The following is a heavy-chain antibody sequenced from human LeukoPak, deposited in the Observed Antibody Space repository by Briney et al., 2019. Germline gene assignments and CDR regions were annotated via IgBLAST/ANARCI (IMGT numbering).Heavy chain of an antibody. D-gene: IGHD1-1*01. CDR3: ARTEPSGTTSH. V-gene: IGHV4-39*07. CDR2: IYYSGST. CDR1: GGSISSSSYY. Sequence: PSETLSLTCIVSGGSISSSSYYWGWIRQPPGKGLEWIGSIYYSGSTNYNPSLKSRVTLSVDTSRNQFSLSLRSMTAADTAVYYCARTEPSGTTSHWGQGTLVTVSS. J-gene: IGHJ4*02.